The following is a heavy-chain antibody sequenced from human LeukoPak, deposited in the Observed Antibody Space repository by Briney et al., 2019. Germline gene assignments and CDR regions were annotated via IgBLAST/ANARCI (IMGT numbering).Heavy chain of an antibody. V-gene: IGHV3-15*01. J-gene: IGHJ4*02. CDR3: TTELGDSSD. CDR2: IKSKTDGGTT. D-gene: IGHD3-22*01. Sequence: SWVRQAPGKGLEWVGRIKSKTDGGTTDYAAPVKGRFTISRDDSKNTLYLQMNSLKTEDTAVYYCTTELGDSSDWGQGTLVTVSS.